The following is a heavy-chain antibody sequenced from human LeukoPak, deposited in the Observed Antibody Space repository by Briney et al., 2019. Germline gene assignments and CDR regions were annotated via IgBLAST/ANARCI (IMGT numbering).Heavy chain of an antibody. V-gene: IGHV4-30-2*01. CDR2: IYHSGST. D-gene: IGHD1-7*01. Sequence: SQTLSLTCTVSGGSISSGGYYWSWIRQPPGKGLEWIGYIYHSGSTYYNPSLKSRVTISVDRSKNQFSLKLSSVTAADTAVYYCARHRGITGTTRVGAFDIWGQGTMVTVSS. CDR3: ARHRGITGTTRVGAFDI. CDR1: GGSISSGGYY. J-gene: IGHJ3*02.